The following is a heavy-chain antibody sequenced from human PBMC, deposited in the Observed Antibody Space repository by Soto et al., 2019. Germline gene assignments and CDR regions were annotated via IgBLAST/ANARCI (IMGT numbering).Heavy chain of an antibody. CDR1: EFPFSTFG. CDR2: ICSDVSHK. V-gene: IGHV3-33*01. CDR3: ARDRVVINPSYYFDY. D-gene: IGHD3-3*01. J-gene: IGHJ4*02. Sequence: QVQLVESGGGVVQPGRSLGLSCAAPEFPFSTFGMPWIRQAPDKGLEWVAIICSDVSHKYYADSMKGRFTISRDNSKNTLYLQMDSLRAEDTAVYYWARDRVVINPSYYFDYWGQGTLVTVSS.